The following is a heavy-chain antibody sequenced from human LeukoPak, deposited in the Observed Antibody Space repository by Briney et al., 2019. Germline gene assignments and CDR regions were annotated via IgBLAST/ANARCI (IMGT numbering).Heavy chain of an antibody. V-gene: IGHV4-59*01. CDR2: IYYSGST. D-gene: IGHD3-22*01. J-gene: IGHJ5*02. CDR1: GGSISSYY. CDR3: ARSLRWLSNWFDP. Sequence: SETLSLTCTVSGGSISSYYWSWIRQPPGKGLEWIGYIYYSGSTNYNPSLKSRVTISVDTSKNQFSLKPSSVTAADTAVYYCARSLRWLSNWFDPWGQGTLVTVSS.